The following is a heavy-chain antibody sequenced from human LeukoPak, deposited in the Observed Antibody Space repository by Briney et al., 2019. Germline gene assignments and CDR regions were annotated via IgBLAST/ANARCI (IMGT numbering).Heavy chain of an antibody. CDR1: GLTLSPYW. CDR2: VSTDGTAT. Sequence: GGCLRLSCAASGLTLSPYWMHSVRQAPGKGLVWVSHVSTDGTATTYEDSVKGRFTISRDNAKSTLYLQMNSLRAEDTAVYYCVRDSNLSFDYWGQGSLVTVS. CDR3: VRDSNLSFDY. J-gene: IGHJ4*02. D-gene: IGHD1-14*01. V-gene: IGHV3-74*01.